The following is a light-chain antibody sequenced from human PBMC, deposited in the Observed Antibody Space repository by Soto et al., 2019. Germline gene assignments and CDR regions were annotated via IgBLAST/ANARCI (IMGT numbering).Light chain of an antibody. CDR2: DAS. CDR1: QSLSSTF. V-gene: IGKV3-20*01. CDR3: QQYGTSP. Sequence: EIVLTQSPATLAVSPGERATLSCRASQSLSSTFLAWYQQKPGQAPRLLIYDASSRATGIPDRFSGSGSGTDFTLTISRLEPEDFAVYYCQQYGTSPFGQGTRLEIK. J-gene: IGKJ5*01.